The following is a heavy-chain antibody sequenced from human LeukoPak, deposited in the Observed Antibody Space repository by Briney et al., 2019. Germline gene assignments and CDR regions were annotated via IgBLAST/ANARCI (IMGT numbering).Heavy chain of an antibody. V-gene: IGHV3-53*01. J-gene: IGHJ4*02. CDR3: AKDSPGCSSTSCYFHY. D-gene: IGHD2-2*01. CDR2: IYSGGST. Sequence: GGSLRLSCAASGFTVSSNYMSWVRQAPGKGLEWVSVIYSGGSTYYADSVKGRFTISRDNSKNTLYLQMNSLRADDTAVYYCAKDSPGCSSTSCYFHYWGQGSLVTVSS. CDR1: GFTVSSNY.